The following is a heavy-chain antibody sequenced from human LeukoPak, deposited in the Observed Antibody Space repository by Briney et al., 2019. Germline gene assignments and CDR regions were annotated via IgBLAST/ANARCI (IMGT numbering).Heavy chain of an antibody. CDR3: GGFGY. CDR2: IKSNPDGGTT. J-gene: IGHJ4*02. CDR1: GFTFSSYA. Sequence: GGSLRLSCAASGFTFSSYAMSWVRQAPGKGLDWVGRIKSNPDGGTTEYAAPVKGRFTISRDDSKNTLFLQMKSLKTEDTALYYCGGFGYWGQGTLVTVSS. V-gene: IGHV3-15*01.